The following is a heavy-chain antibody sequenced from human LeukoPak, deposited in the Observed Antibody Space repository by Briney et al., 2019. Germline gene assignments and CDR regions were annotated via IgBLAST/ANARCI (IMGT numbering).Heavy chain of an antibody. Sequence: PGGSLRLSCAASGFTFSSYWMHWVRQAPGKGLVWVSRINNDGTSTSYADSVKGRFTISRDNAKNTLFLQMNSLRAEDTAVYYCARGSEWDVLGYFDYWGQGTLVTVSS. CDR1: GFTFSSYW. J-gene: IGHJ4*02. CDR2: INNDGTST. CDR3: ARGSEWDVLGYFDY. V-gene: IGHV3-74*01. D-gene: IGHD1-26*01.